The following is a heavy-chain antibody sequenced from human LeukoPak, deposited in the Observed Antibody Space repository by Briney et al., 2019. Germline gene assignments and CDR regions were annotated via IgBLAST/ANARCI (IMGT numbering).Heavy chain of an antibody. J-gene: IGHJ4*02. Sequence: GESLKISCKGSGYRFTNYWIGWVRQMPGKGLEWMGSIYPGDSDTRYSPSFQGRVTISADKSISTAYLQWSSLKASDTAMYYCARLPVIGHFDYWGQGTLVTVSS. V-gene: IGHV5-51*01. CDR1: GYRFTNYW. CDR3: ARLPVIGHFDY. D-gene: IGHD3/OR15-3a*01. CDR2: IYPGDSDT.